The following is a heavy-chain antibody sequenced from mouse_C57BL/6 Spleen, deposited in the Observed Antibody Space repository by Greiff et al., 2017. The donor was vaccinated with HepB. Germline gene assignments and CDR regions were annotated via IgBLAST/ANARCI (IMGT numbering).Heavy chain of an antibody. CDR1: GFTFSDYG. J-gene: IGHJ3*01. V-gene: IGHV5-17*01. D-gene: IGHD2-5*01. CDR2: ISSGSSTI. Sequence: DVKLVESGGGLVKPGGSLKLSCAASGFTFSDYGMHWVRQAPEKGLEWVAYISSGSSTIYYADTVKGRFTISRDNAKNTLFLQMTSLRSEDTAMYYCARQNYSNYGPFAYWGQGTLVTVSA. CDR3: ARQNYSNYGPFAY.